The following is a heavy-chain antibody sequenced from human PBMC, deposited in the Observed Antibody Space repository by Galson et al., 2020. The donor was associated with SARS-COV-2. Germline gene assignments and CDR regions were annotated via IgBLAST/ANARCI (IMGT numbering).Heavy chain of an antibody. CDR1: GFTVSNEY. CDR2: IYSGTGGSV. J-gene: IGHJ4*02. CDR3: ARGHCSTFSCHEFDS. D-gene: IGHD2-2*01. Sequence: GGSLRLSCAASGFTVSNEYMSWVRQAAGKGLEWVSIIYSGTGGSVFYSDSVKGRFTISRDDFNNMLYLQMSNLRAEDTATYYCARGHCSTFSCHEFDSWGQGTLSPSPQ. V-gene: IGHV3-66*01.